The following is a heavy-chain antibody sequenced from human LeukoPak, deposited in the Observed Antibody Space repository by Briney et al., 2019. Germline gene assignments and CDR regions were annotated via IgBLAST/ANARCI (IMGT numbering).Heavy chain of an antibody. CDR3: ARDAYDDASES. Sequence: PGGSLRLSCTGSGFTVSDDWMTWARQAPGKGLEWVANLRPDGSDKYYVDSVKGRFTISRDNAKKLVYLQMNSLRAEDTAVYYCARDAYDDASESWGQGTLVTVSS. D-gene: IGHD3-3*01. V-gene: IGHV3-7*01. J-gene: IGHJ5*02. CDR2: LRPDGSDK. CDR1: GFTVSDDW.